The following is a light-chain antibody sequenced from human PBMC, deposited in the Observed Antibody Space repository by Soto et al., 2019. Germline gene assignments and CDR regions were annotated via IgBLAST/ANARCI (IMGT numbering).Light chain of an antibody. Sequence: DIVRSPSPDTQAVSLGHRATINCKSSQSVLYSSNNKNYLAWYQQKPGQPRKLLIFWASSRESGVPVRFSGSGSGTDFTLTISSLQAEDVAVYYCQQYYSTPLTLGGGTKVDIK. CDR3: QQYYSTPLT. V-gene: IGKV4-1*01. J-gene: IGKJ4*01. CDR2: WAS. CDR1: QSVLYSSNNKNY.